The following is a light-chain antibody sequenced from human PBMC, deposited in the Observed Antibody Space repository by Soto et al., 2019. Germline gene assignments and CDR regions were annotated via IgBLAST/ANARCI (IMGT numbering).Light chain of an antibody. CDR2: DAS. V-gene: IGKV3-11*01. CDR3: QQSNNWPPIT. CDR1: QSVSSY. J-gene: IGKJ5*01. Sequence: EIVLTQSPATLSSSAGERATLSCRASQSVSSYLAWYQQKPGQAPKLLIYDASNWPTGIPSRFSGSGSGTDFTLTISSLEPEDFAIYYCQQSNNWPPITFGQGTRLEIK.